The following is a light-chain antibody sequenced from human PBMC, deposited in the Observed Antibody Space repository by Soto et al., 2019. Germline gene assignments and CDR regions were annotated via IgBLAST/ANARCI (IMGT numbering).Light chain of an antibody. J-gene: IGKJ1*01. V-gene: IGKV1-5*01. CDR1: QSISNW. Sequence: IQMTQSPSTLPASVGDRVTIPCRASQSISNWLAWYQQRPGKAPKLLIYDASTLHSGVSSRFSGSGSGTEFTLTISSLQPNDSATYYCQQYTTYWTFGQGTKVDIK. CDR3: QQYTTYWT. CDR2: DAS.